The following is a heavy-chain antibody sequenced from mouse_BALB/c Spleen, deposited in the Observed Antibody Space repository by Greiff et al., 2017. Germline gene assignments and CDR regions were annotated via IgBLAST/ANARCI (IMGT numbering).Heavy chain of an antibody. V-gene: IGHV5-6-3*01. J-gene: IGHJ4*01. CDR1: GFTFSSYG. CDR3: ARPGFYAMDY. Sequence: EVHLVESGGGLVQPGGSLKLSCAASGFTFSSYGMSWVRQTPDKRLELVATINSNGGSTYYPDSVKGRFTISRDNAKNTLYLQMSSLKSEDTAMYYCARPGFYAMDYWGQGTSVTVSS. D-gene: IGHD4-1*01. CDR2: INSNGGST.